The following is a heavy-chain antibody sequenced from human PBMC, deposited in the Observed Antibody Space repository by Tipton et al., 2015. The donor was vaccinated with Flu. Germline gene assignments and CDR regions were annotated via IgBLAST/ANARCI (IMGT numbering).Heavy chain of an antibody. CDR3: AGGTGWLIDY. Sequence: SGFTLGSFWMHWVRQGPGKRLEWVSRIKNDGSSATYAEFVKGRFSISRDNANNTLFLQMSSLGAEDTAVYYCAGGTGWLIDYWGQGTLVTVSS. J-gene: IGHJ4*02. D-gene: IGHD6-19*01. CDR2: IKNDGSSA. CDR1: GFTLGSFW. V-gene: IGHV3-74*03.